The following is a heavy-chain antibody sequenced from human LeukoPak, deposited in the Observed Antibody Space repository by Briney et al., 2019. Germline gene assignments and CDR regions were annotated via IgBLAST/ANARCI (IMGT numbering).Heavy chain of an antibody. Sequence: ASVKVSCKASGYTFTNYYMRWVRQAPGQGLEWMGIINPSGGSTSYAQKFQGRLTMTRDTSTSTVYMELSSLRSQDTAVYYCARRSLRYSFDYWDQGTLVTVSS. D-gene: IGHD3-9*01. V-gene: IGHV1-46*01. CDR3: ARRSLRYSFDY. CDR1: GYTFTNYY. CDR2: INPSGGST. J-gene: IGHJ4*02.